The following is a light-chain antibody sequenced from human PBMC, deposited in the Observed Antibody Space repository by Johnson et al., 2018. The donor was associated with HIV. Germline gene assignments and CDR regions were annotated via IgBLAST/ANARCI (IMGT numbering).Light chain of an antibody. J-gene: IGLJ1*01. CDR3: GTWDSSLSAHYI. Sequence: QLVLTQPPSVSAAPGQKVTISCSGSSSNIGNNYVSWYQQLPGGAPKLLIYENNKRPSGVPDRFSDSKSGTSATLGITGLQTGDEADYYCGTWDSSLSAHYIFGTVTKVTVL. CDR2: ENN. V-gene: IGLV1-51*02. CDR1: SSNIGNNY.